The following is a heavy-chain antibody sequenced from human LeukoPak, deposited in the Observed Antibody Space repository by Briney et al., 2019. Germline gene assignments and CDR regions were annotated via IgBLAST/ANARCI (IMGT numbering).Heavy chain of an antibody. Sequence: SETLSLTCTVSGGSISSSSYYWGWIRQPPGKGLEWIGSIYYSGSTYYNPSLKSRVTISVDTSKNQCSLKLSSMTAADTAVYYCAGGHYPLEYWGQGTLVTVSS. V-gene: IGHV4-39*07. D-gene: IGHD1-26*01. CDR3: AGGHYPLEY. CDR2: IYYSGST. CDR1: GGSISSSSYY. J-gene: IGHJ4*02.